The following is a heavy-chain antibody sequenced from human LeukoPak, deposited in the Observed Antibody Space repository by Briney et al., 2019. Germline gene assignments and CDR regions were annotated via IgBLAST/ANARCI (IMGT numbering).Heavy chain of an antibody. D-gene: IGHD5-24*01. Sequence: GESLKISCKGSEYSFTSYWIGWVRQMPGKGLEWMGIIYPGDSDTRYSPSFQGQITISADKSISTAYLQRSSLKASDTAMYYCARLGRWLQLAIDYWGQGTLVTVSS. CDR1: EYSFTSYW. CDR3: ARLGRWLQLAIDY. CDR2: IYPGDSDT. J-gene: IGHJ4*02. V-gene: IGHV5-51*01.